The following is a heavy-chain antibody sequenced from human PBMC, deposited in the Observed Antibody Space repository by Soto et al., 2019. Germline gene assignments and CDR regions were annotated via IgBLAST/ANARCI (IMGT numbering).Heavy chain of an antibody. V-gene: IGHV4-59*01. J-gene: IGHJ5*02. D-gene: IGHD3-22*01. Sequence: SETLSLTCTVSGGSISSYYWSWIRQPPGKGLEWIGYIYYSGSTNYNPSLKSRVTISVDTSKNQFSLKLSSVTAADTAVYYCAREQHDPYDASGYYFNWFDPWGQGTLVTVSS. CDR3: AREQHDPYDASGYYFNWFDP. CDR1: GGSISSYY. CDR2: IYYSGST.